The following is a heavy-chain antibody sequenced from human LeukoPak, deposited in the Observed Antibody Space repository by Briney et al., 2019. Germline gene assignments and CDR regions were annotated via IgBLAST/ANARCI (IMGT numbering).Heavy chain of an antibody. CDR2: INPSGGST. CDR3: ARGRDYYDSSGYFSDY. J-gene: IGHJ4*02. V-gene: IGHV1-46*01. CDR1: GYTFTSYY. Sequence: GASVKVSCKASGYTFTSYYMHWVRQAPGQGLEWMGIINPSGGSTSYAQKFQGRVTMTRDMSTSTVYMELSSLRSEDTAVYYCARGRDYYDSSGYFSDYWGQGTLVTVSS. D-gene: IGHD3-22*01.